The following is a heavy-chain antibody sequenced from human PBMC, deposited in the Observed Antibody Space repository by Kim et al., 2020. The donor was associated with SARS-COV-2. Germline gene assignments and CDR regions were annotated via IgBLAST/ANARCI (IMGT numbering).Heavy chain of an antibody. Sequence: GGSLRLSCAASGFTFDDYAMHWVRQAPGKGLEWVSGISWNSGSIGYADSVKGRFTISRDNAKNSLYLQMNSLRAEDTALYYCAKVAAAGINYYYGMDVWGQGTTVTVSS. D-gene: IGHD6-13*01. CDR1: GFTFDDYA. J-gene: IGHJ6*02. CDR2: ISWNSGSI. CDR3: AKVAAAGINYYYGMDV. V-gene: IGHV3-9*01.